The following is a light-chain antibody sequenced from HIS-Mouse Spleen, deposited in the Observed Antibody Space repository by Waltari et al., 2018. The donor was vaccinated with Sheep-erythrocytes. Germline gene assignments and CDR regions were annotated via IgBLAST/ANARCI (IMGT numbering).Light chain of an antibody. V-gene: IGKV4-1*01. CDR2: WAS. J-gene: IGKJ4*01. CDR1: QSVLYSSNNKNS. CDR3: QQYYSTLT. Sequence: DIVMTQSPDSLAVSLGERATNKCKSSQSVLYSSNNKNSLAWYQQKPGQPPKLLIYWASTRESGVPDRFSGSGSGTDFTLTISSLQAEDVAVYYCQQYYSTLTFGGGTKVEIK.